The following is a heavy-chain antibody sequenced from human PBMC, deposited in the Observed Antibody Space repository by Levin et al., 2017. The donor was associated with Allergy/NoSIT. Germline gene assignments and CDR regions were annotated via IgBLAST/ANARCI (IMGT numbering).Heavy chain of an antibody. CDR3: ASEYYGVLTGYYYDY. CDR1: GFTFSRYA. V-gene: IGHV3-23*01. Sequence: LSLTCAASGFTFSRYAMSWVREAPGKELEWVSAISGSGGRTYYGDSVKGRVTISRDNSKNTLYLEMNSLRAEDTAVYYCASEYYGVLTGYYYDYWGQGTLVTVSS. D-gene: IGHD3-9*01. J-gene: IGHJ4*02. CDR2: ISGSGGRT.